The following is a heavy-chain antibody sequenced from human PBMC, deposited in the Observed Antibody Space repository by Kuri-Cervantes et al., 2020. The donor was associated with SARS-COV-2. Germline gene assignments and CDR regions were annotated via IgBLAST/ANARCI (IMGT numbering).Heavy chain of an antibody. CDR3: ARAQLRFLEWSFDY. J-gene: IGHJ4*02. CDR1: GGSFSGYY. Sequence: GSLRLSCAVYGGSFSGYYWSWIRQPPGKGLEWIGEINHSGSTNYNPSLKSRVTISVDTSKNQFSLKLSSVTAADTAVYYCARAQLRFLEWSFDYWGQGALVTGSS. CDR2: INHSGST. V-gene: IGHV4-34*01. D-gene: IGHD3-3*01.